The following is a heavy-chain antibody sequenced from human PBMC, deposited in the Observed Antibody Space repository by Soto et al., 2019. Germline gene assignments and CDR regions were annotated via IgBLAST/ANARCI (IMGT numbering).Heavy chain of an antibody. D-gene: IGHD5-12*01. CDR1: GFTFSTYA. V-gene: IGHV3-30-3*01. CDR3: ARENRWLQLGAFDI. Sequence: QVQLVDSGGGVVQPGRSLRLSCAASGFTFSTYAMHWVRQAPGKGLEWVTVISYDGSNKYYADSVKGRFTISRDNSKNTLYLQMNSLRAEDTAVYFCARENRWLQLGAFDIWGQGTMVTVSS. J-gene: IGHJ3*02. CDR2: ISYDGSNK.